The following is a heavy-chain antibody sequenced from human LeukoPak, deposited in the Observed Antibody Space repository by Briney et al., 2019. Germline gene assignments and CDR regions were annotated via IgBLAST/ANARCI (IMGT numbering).Heavy chain of an antibody. V-gene: IGHV4-39*07. CDR2: IYYSGST. Sequence: SETLSLTCTVSGGSISSSSYYWGWIRQPPGKGLEWIGSIYYSGSTYYNPSLKSRVTISVDTSKNQFSLKLSSVTAADTAVYYCARARGGVQLWLYWGQGTLVTVSS. CDR3: ARARGGVQLWLY. CDR1: GGSISSSSYY. J-gene: IGHJ4*02. D-gene: IGHD5-18*01.